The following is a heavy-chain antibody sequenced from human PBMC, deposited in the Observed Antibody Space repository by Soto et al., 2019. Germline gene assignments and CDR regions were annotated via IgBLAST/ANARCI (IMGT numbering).Heavy chain of an antibody. V-gene: IGHV3-7*03. J-gene: IGHJ6*02. CDR3: VTAVRGYNANGDL. D-gene: IGHD5-12*01. Sequence: GSLRLSCVGSGFTFSSYWMGWVRQTPGKGLEWVATIKADGTEKYYVDSVKGRFTFSRDNAKTSVYLEMNSLRAEDTAVYYCVTAVRGYNANGDLWGQGTTVTVSS. CDR1: GFTFSSYW. CDR2: IKADGTEK.